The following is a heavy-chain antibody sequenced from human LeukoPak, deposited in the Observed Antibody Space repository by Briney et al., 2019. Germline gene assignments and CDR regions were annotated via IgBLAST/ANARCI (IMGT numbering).Heavy chain of an antibody. J-gene: IGHJ4*02. CDR2: IKEDGSVK. CDR3: ARSADRSGYFREITLYYFDY. CDR1: GITFSRYW. Sequence: GGSLRLSCAASGITFSRYWMNWVRQAPGKGLEWVANIKEDGSVKNYVDSVRGRFTISRDNAKKSLYLQMNSLRAEDTAVYYCARSADRSGYFREITLYYFDYWGQGTLVTVSS. V-gene: IGHV3-7*03. D-gene: IGHD3-22*01.